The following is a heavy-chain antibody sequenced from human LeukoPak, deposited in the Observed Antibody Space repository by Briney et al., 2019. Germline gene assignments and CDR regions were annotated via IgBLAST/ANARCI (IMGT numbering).Heavy chain of an antibody. CDR1: GVSIRSHY. Sequence: SETLSLTCNVSGVSIRSHYWSWLRQTPGKGLEWIAYIFYTGTTDYYPPLKSRVTISMDTSKNHFSLRLTSVTAADTAVYFCAKNYDSGDYWGEIAFDIWGQGTMVTVSS. CDR3: AKNYDSGDYWGEIAFDI. D-gene: IGHD4-17*01. V-gene: IGHV4-59*11. CDR2: IFYTGTT. J-gene: IGHJ3*02.